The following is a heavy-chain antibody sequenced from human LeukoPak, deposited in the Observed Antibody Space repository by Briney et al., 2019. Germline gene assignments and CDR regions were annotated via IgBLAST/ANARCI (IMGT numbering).Heavy chain of an antibody. D-gene: IGHD6-19*01. Sequence: ASVTVSCTASGYTFTSYDINWVRQPTGQGLEWMGWMNPNSGNTGYAQKFQGRVTITRNTSIDTAYMELSSLRSEDTAVYYCARGTRIAVAGTSQRKKFDDWGQGTLVTVSS. CDR3: ARGTRIAVAGTSQRKKFDD. CDR2: MNPNSGNT. J-gene: IGHJ4*02. CDR1: GYTFTSYD. V-gene: IGHV1-8*01.